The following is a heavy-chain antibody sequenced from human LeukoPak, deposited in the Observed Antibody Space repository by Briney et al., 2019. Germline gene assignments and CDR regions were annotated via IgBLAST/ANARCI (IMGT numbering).Heavy chain of an antibody. J-gene: IGHJ4*02. V-gene: IGHV4-59*08. Sequence: SETLSLPCTVSSGSIRSYYWRWIRQPPGKGLEWIGYIYYSGSTNYNPSLKSRVTISVDTSKNQFSLKLSSVTAADTAVYYCARHRDTDYLDYWGEGTLVPVSS. CDR1: SGSIRSYY. CDR2: IYYSGST. CDR3: ARHRDTDYLDY.